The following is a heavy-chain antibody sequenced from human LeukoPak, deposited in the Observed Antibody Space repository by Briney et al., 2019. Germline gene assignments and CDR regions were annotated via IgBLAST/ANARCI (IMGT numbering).Heavy chain of an antibody. Sequence: GGSLRLSCAASGFTFSSYSMNWVRQAPGKGLEWVSSISSSSSYIYYADSVKGRFTISRDNAKNSLYLQMNSLRAEDTAVYYCARADRSSGYYYTSSPNDAFDIWGQGTMVTVSS. J-gene: IGHJ3*02. D-gene: IGHD3-22*01. V-gene: IGHV3-21*01. CDR2: ISSSSSYI. CDR3: ARADRSSGYYYTSSPNDAFDI. CDR1: GFTFSSYS.